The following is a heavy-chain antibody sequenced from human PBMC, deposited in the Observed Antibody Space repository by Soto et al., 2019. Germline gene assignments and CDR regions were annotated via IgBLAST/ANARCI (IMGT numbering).Heavy chain of an antibody. CDR1: GFTFSNAW. CDR2: IKSKTDGGTT. CDR3: TKEITYSSYSGMDV. J-gene: IGHJ6*02. V-gene: IGHV3-15*07. D-gene: IGHD3-16*01. Sequence: PGGSLRLSCAASGFTFSNAWMNWVRQAPGKGLEWVGRIKSKTDGGTTDYAAPVKGRFTISRDDSKNTLYLQMNSLKTEAAAVYYCTKEITYSSYSGMDVWGQGTTATVSS.